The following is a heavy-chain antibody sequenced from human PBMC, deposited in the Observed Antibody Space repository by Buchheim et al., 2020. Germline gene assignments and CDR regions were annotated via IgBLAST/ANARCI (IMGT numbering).Heavy chain of an antibody. CDR3: ARAQTRESYPYGGMDV. Sequence: EVQLVESGGGLVQPGGSLRLSCAASGFTFSSYWMSWVRQAPGKGLEWVANIKQDGSEKYYVDSVKGRFTISRDNAKNSLYLQMNSLRAEDTAVYYCARAQTRESYPYGGMDVWGQGTT. V-gene: IGHV3-7*01. CDR2: IKQDGSEK. CDR1: GFTFSSYW. J-gene: IGHJ6*02. D-gene: IGHD3-16*01.